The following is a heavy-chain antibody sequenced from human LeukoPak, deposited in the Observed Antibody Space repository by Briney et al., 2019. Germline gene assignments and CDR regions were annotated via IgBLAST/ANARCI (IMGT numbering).Heavy chain of an antibody. V-gene: IGHV4-61*02. CDR3: ARESSSTWGWFDP. J-gene: IGHJ5*02. D-gene: IGHD2-2*01. CDR2: LYTSGNT. Sequence: SETLSHACTVSGDSISSGSYYWSWIRQPAGKGLEWIGRLYTSGNTNYNPSLKSRVTISVDSSKNHFSLNLSSVTAADTAVYYCARESSSTWGWFDPWGQGTQVTVSS. CDR1: GDSISSGSYY.